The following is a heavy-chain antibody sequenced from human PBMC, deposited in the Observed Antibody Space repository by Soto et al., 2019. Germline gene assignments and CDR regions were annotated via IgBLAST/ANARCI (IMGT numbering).Heavy chain of an antibody. CDR3: AKDVCSGRINWFDP. Sequence: WWSLRLSCAASGFTFSVFAMSWVRQAPGKGLEWVSAINGSGGSTYYADSVKGRFTISRDNSKNTLYLQMNSLRAEETAVYYCAKDVCSGRINWFDPWGQGTLVTVSS. D-gene: IGHD3-3*01. CDR2: INGSGGST. V-gene: IGHV3-23*01. CDR1: GFTFSVFA. J-gene: IGHJ5*02.